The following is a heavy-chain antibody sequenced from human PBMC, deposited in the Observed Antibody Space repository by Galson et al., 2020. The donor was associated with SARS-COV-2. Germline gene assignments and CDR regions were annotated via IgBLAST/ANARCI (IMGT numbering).Heavy chain of an antibody. D-gene: IGHD3-10*01. J-gene: IGHJ3*02. CDR2: LSGSGGSP. Sequence: GESLKISCAASGFTFSSYAMSWVRQAPGKGLEWVSALSGSGGSPYYADSVKGRFTIPRHNSKNTLYLQMNSLRAEDTAVYYCAKYLWFGELVSGCAFDIWGQGTMVTVSS. CDR1: GFTFSSYA. V-gene: IGHV3-23*01. CDR3: AKYLWFGELVSGCAFDI.